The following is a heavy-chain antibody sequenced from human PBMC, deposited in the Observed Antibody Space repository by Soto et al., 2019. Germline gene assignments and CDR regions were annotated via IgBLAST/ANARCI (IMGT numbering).Heavy chain of an antibody. Sequence: SETLSLTCTVSGGSISSYYWSWIRQPPVKVLELIVYIYYSGSTNYNPSLKSRVTISVDTSKNQFSLKLSSVTAADTAVYYCASLAYCGGDCYSDFDYWGQGTLVTVSS. J-gene: IGHJ4*02. CDR2: IYYSGST. CDR3: ASLAYCGGDCYSDFDY. D-gene: IGHD2-21*02. CDR1: GGSISSYY. V-gene: IGHV4-59*01.